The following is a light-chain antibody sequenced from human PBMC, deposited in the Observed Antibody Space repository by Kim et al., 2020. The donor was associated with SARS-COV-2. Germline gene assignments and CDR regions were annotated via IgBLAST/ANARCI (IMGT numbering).Light chain of an antibody. CDR3: HQRYNWPRT. V-gene: IGKV3-11*01. CDR1: QSVSHY. CDR2: DAS. J-gene: IGKJ1*01. Sequence: EIVLTQSPAALSLSPGERATLSCRASQSVSHYLAWYQQKPGHAPRLLIYDASNRATGVPARFSGSGSGTDFTLTISSLEPEDFAIYYCHQRYNWPRTFGQGTKVEIK.